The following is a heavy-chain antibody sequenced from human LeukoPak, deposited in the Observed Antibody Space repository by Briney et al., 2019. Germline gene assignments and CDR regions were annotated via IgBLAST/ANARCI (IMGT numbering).Heavy chain of an antibody. V-gene: IGHV4-30-2*01. CDR1: GGSISSGGYY. D-gene: IGHD1/OR15-1a*01. CDR3: ARLTPQGTDY. CDR2: FYHSGST. Sequence: PSQTPSLTCTVSGGSISSGGYYWSWIRQPPGKGLEWIGYFYHSGSTYYNPSLKSRVTISVDRSKNQFALKLSSVTAADTAVYYCARLTPQGTDYWGQGTLVTVSS. J-gene: IGHJ4*02.